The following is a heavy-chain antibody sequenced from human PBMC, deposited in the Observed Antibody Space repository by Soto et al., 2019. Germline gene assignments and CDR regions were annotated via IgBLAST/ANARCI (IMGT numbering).Heavy chain of an antibody. V-gene: IGHV3-11*06. Sequence: KAGGSLRLSCAASGFTFSDYYMSWIRQAPGKGLEWVSYISSSSSYTNYADSVKGRFTISRDNAKNSLYLQMNSLRAEDTAVYYCARDVLDSSGYLDYWGQGTLVTVSS. CDR3: ARDVLDSSGYLDY. J-gene: IGHJ4*02. D-gene: IGHD3-22*01. CDR1: GFTFSDYY. CDR2: ISSSSSYT.